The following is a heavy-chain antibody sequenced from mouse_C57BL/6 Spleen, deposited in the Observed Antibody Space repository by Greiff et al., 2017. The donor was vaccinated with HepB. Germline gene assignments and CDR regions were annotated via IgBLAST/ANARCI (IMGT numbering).Heavy chain of an antibody. D-gene: IGHD2-1*01. V-gene: IGHV1-55*01. CDR3: ARFEGNYYWIFAY. CDR2: IYPGSGST. CDR1: GYTFTSYW. Sequence: QVQLQQSGAELVKPGASVKMSCKASGYTFTSYWITWVKQRPGQGLEWIGDIYPGSGSTNYNEKFKSKATLTVDTSSSTAYMQLSSLTSEDSAVYYCARFEGNYYWIFAYWGQGTLVTVSA. J-gene: IGHJ3*01.